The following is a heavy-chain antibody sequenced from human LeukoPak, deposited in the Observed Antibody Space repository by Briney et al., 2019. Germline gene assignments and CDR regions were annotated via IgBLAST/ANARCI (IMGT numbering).Heavy chain of an antibody. CDR3: ARTYYYDSSGFYFDY. Sequence: ASVKVSCKASGGTFSNYAISWVRQAPGQGLDWMGGIIPIFDTGNYAQKFQGRVTITADESTSTAYMELSSLRSEDTAVYYCARTYYYDSSGFYFDYWGQGTLVTVSS. CDR1: GGTFSNYA. D-gene: IGHD3-22*01. V-gene: IGHV1-69*13. J-gene: IGHJ4*02. CDR2: IIPIFDTG.